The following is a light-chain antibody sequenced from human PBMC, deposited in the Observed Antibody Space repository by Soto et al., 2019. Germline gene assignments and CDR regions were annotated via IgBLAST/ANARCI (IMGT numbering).Light chain of an antibody. CDR2: ATS. V-gene: IGKV1-27*01. J-gene: IGKJ1*01. CDR3: QNYKSAPLT. CDR1: QDISKF. Sequence: DIQMTQSPSSLSASAGDRVTITCRASQDISKFLAWYQQKPGKVPRLLIYATSTLDSEVPSRFSGSGTGTDFTINISSLQPEDVATYYYQNYKSAPLTFGQGTKVETK.